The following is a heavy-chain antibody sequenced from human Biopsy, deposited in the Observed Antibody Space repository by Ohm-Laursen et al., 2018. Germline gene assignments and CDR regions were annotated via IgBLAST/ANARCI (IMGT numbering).Heavy chain of an antibody. CDR3: ARGEGSSRFDP. D-gene: IGHD1-26*01. J-gene: IGHJ5*02. CDR1: GDSFTSYA. V-gene: IGHV1-69*10. CDR2: IIPIPNVA. Sequence: SVKVSCNASGDSFTSYAIGWVRQAPGQGLEWMGGIIPIPNVATYAQKFQGRITITADESTSTAYMELNSLTSDDPAVYFCARGEGSSRFDPWGHGTLVTVSS.